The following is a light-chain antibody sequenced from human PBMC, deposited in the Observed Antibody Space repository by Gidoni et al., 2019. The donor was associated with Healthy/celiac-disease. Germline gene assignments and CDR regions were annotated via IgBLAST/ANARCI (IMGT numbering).Light chain of an antibody. CDR1: QSVSSSY. J-gene: IGKJ2*01. CDR3: QQYGSSPMYT. CDR2: GAS. Sequence: EIVLTQSPGTLSLFPGERATLSCRASQSVSSSYLAWYQQKPGQAPRLLIYGASSRATGIPDRFSGSGSGTDFTLTISRLEPEDFAVYYCQQYGSSPMYTFGQGTNAGDQT. V-gene: IGKV3-20*01.